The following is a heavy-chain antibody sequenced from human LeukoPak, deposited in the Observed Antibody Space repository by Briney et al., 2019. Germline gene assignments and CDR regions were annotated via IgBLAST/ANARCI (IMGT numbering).Heavy chain of an antibody. CDR2: ISSSGSYI. CDR1: GFTFTSYT. J-gene: IGHJ3*02. Sequence: GGSLRLSCAASGFTFTSYTMNWVRQAPGKGLEWVSDISSSGSYIDYADSVKGRFTISRDNAKNSLFLQMNSRRAEDTAVYYCARSLIADGAFDIWGQGTMVTVSS. D-gene: IGHD2-21*01. V-gene: IGHV3-21*01. CDR3: ARSLIADGAFDI.